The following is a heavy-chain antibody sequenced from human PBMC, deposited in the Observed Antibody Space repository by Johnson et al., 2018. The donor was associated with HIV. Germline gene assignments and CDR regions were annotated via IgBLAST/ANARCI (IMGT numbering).Heavy chain of an antibody. V-gene: IGHV3-30*04. CDR3: AREGRMDDGAPRAAFEI. J-gene: IGHJ3*02. CDR2: ISYDGSNK. CDR1: GFTFSSYA. D-gene: IGHD6-25*01. Sequence: QVQLVESGGGVVQPGRSLRLSCAASGFTFSSYAMHWVRQAPGKGLEWVAVISYDGSNKYYADSVKGRFTISRDNSKNSLSLLMNSLRAEDTAVYYCAREGRMDDGAPRAAFEIWGQGTMVTVSS.